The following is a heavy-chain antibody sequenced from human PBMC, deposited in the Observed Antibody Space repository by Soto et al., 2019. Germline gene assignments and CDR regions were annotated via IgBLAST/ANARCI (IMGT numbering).Heavy chain of an antibody. CDR2: IYYSGST. J-gene: IGHJ2*01. CDR1: GGSISSSSYY. D-gene: IGHD2-21*02. CDR3: ARLPAYCGGDCYWGSGDSSYWYFDL. V-gene: IGHV4-39*01. Sequence: QLQLQESGPGLVKPSETLSLTCTVSGGSISSSSYYWGWIRQPPGKGLEWIGSIYYSGSTYSNPSLKSRVTISVDTSKNQFSLKLSSVTAADTAVYYGARLPAYCGGDCYWGSGDSSYWYFDLWGRGTLVTVSS.